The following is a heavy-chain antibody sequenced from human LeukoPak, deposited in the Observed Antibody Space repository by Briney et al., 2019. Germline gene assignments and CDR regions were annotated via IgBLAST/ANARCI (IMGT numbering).Heavy chain of an antibody. D-gene: IGHD3-3*01. J-gene: IGHJ4*02. CDR2: IGGSGDHT. CDR3: AKRYDFAYFDY. CDR1: GFTFSSYA. Sequence: GGSLRLSCAPSGFTFSSYAMSWVRQAPGKGLEWVAAIGGSGDHTFYADSVKGRFSISRDNSKNTLYLQMNSLRAEDTAVYYCAKRYDFAYFDYWGQGTLVTVSS. V-gene: IGHV3-23*01.